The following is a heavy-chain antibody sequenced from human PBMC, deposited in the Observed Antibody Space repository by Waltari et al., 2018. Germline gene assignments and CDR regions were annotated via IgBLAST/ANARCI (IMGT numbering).Heavy chain of an antibody. CDR3: ARSRKSRPRYFDY. J-gene: IGHJ4*02. V-gene: IGHV3-7*01. CDR2: IKQDGSVK. Sequence: EVQLVESGGGWVQPGGSRRRACAASGFTFSNHGVSWYRQAPGKGLEWVANIKQDGSVKDYVDSVKGRFTISRDNAKNSVYLQMNSLGVEDTAVYYCARSRKSRPRYFDYWGQGTLVTVSS. CDR1: GFTFSNHG.